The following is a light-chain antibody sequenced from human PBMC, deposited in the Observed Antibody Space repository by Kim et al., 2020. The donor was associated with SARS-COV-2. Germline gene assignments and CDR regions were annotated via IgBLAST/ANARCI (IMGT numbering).Light chain of an antibody. CDR2: TAS. Sequence: EIVLTQSPATLSLSPGERATLSCRASQSVSSSYLAWYQQKPGQAPRLLISTASSRATGIPDRFSGSGSGTDFILTISRLEPEDSAVYYCQQYGYSLKYVFGQGTKLEIK. CDR1: QSVSSSY. J-gene: IGKJ2*01. CDR3: QQYGYSLKYV. V-gene: IGKV3-20*01.